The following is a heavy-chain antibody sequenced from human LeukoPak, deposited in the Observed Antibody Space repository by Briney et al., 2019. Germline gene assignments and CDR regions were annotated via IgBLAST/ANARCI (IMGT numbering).Heavy chain of an antibody. CDR1: GFTFSSHA. CDR3: ARDTRYGDFLGY. D-gene: IGHD4-17*01. CDR2: ISISGDTT. Sequence: GGSLRLSCGASGFTFSSHAMTWVRQAPGKGLEWVSAISISGDTTYYADSVKGRFTISRDNSKNTLYLQMNSLRAEDTAVYFCARDTRYGDFLGYWGQGTLVTVSS. V-gene: IGHV3-23*01. J-gene: IGHJ4*02.